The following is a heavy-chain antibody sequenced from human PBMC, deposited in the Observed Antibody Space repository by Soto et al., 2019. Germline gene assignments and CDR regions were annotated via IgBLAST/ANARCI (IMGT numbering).Heavy chain of an antibody. CDR3: AREGGPTGIAAAGTRFDP. J-gene: IGHJ5*02. CDR1: GDSVSSNSAA. V-gene: IGHV6-1*01. D-gene: IGHD6-13*01. Sequence: PSQTLSLTCAISGDSVSSNSAAWNWIRQSPSRGLEWLGRTYYRSKWYNDYAVSVKSRITINPDTSKNQFSLQLNSVTPEDTAVYYCAREGGPTGIAAAGTRFDPWGQGTLVTVSS. CDR2: TYYRSKWYN.